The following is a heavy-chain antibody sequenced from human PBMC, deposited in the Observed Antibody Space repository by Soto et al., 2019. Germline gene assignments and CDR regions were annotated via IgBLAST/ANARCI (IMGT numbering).Heavy chain of an antibody. D-gene: IGHD3-22*01. J-gene: IGHJ4*02. CDR3: ARAYYYDSSGYYY. Sequence: PGGSLRLSCAASGFTFSSYEMNWVRQAPGKGLEWVSYISSSGSTIYYADSVKGRFTISRDNAKNSLYLQMSSLRAEDTAVYYCARAYYYDSSGYYYWGQGTLVTVSS. V-gene: IGHV3-48*03. CDR1: GFTFSSYE. CDR2: ISSSGSTI.